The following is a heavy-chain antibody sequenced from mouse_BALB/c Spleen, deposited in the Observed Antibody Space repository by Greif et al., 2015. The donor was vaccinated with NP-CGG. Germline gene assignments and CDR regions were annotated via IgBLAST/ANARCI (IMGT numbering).Heavy chain of an antibody. Sequence: EVKVVESGGGLVKPGGSLKLSCAASGFTFSSYAMSWVRQTPEKRLEWVASISSGGSTYYPDSVKGRFTISRDNARNILYLQMSSLRSEDTAMYYCARVKDYYGSFYWYFDVWGAGTTVTVSS. V-gene: IGHV5-6-5*01. CDR1: GFTFSSYA. CDR3: ARVKDYYGSFYWYFDV. J-gene: IGHJ1*01. CDR2: ISSGGST. D-gene: IGHD1-2*01.